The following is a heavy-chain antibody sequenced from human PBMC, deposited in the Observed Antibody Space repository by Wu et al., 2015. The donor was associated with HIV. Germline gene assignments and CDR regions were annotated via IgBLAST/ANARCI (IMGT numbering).Heavy chain of an antibody. Sequence: QVQLAQSGGEVKKPGASVKVSCKASGYTLSSYGISWVRQAPGQGLEWIGWISTYNGNTNYAQKFQGRVTLTTDTSTNTAYMELRSLRSDDTAVYYCARTKGYSYGYYFDQVGQGTLVTVSS. D-gene: IGHD5-18*01. CDR2: ISTYNGNT. V-gene: IGHV1-18*01. CDR1: GYTLSSYG. J-gene: IGHJ4*02. CDR3: ARTKGYSYGYYFDQ.